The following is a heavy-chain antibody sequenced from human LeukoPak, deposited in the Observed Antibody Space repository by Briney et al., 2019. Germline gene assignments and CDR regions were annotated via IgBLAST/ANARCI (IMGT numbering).Heavy chain of an antibody. V-gene: IGHV1-69*13. J-gene: IGHJ5*02. D-gene: IGHD3-3*01. CDR1: GGTFSSYA. CDR3: ARGFLEWLLFNWFDP. CDR2: IIPIFGTA. Sequence: SVKVSCKASGGTFSSYAISWVRQAPGQGLEWMGGIIPIFGTANYAQKFQGRVTITADESTSTAYMELSSLRSEDTAVYYCARGFLEWLLFNWFDPWGQGTLVTVSS.